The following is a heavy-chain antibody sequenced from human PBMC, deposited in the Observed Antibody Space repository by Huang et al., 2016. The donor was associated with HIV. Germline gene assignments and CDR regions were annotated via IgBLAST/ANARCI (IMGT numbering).Heavy chain of an antibody. V-gene: IGHV4-34*01. Sequence: QVRLEQWGQNLLKPPDTRSPTCAVYGGSFSDYFWPWIGQSPGKGLEGIGELNHRGSATHNPSLRGRVSMSVDSSKNHFYLNLTSVTAADTAVYFCARPKMTATPSDSSWSYFDFWGRGTPVTVSS. CDR1: GGSFSDYF. CDR3: ARPKMTATPSDSSWSYFDF. CDR2: LNHRGSA. J-gene: IGHJ4*02. D-gene: IGHD3-10*01.